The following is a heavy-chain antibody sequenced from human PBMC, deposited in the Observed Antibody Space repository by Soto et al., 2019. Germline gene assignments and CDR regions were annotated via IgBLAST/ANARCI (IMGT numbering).Heavy chain of an antibody. Sequence: ASVKVACKVSGYTLTELSMHWVLQAPGKGLEWMGGFDPEDGETIYAQKFQGRVTMTADESTSTAYMELSSLRSEDTAVYYCARGYSYRSETWFDPWGQGTLVTVSS. CDR1: GYTLTELS. J-gene: IGHJ5*02. D-gene: IGHD5-18*01. CDR3: ARGYSYRSETWFDP. V-gene: IGHV1-24*01. CDR2: FDPEDGET.